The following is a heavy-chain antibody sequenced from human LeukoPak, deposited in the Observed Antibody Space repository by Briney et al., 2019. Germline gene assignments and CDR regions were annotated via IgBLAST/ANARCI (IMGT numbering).Heavy chain of an antibody. V-gene: IGHV3-23*01. J-gene: IGHJ3*01. CDR1: GFTFSIYA. Sequence: GGSLGLSCAASGFTFSIYAMSWVRQSPGKGLEWVSSITAGGTTTYYEDSVKGRFTISRDNSKSTLYLQMNSLSAEDTALYYCVNLYGDYKHAFPLWGQGTMVTVSS. CDR2: ITAGGTTT. D-gene: IGHD4-17*01. CDR3: VNLYGDYKHAFPL.